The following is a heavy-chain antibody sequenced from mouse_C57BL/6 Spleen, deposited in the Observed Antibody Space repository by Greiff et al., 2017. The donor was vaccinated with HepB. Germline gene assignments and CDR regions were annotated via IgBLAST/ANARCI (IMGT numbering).Heavy chain of an antibody. D-gene: IGHD1-1*01. V-gene: IGHV5-4*01. J-gene: IGHJ2*01. CDR3: AREEDHYYGSSYFDY. Sequence: VQLKESGGGLVKPGGSLNLSCAASGFTFSSYAMSWVRQTPEKRLEWVATISDGGSYTYYPDNVKGRFTISRDNAKNNLYLQMSHLKSEDTAMYYCAREEDHYYGSSYFDYWGQGTTLTVSS. CDR2: ISDGGSYT. CDR1: GFTFSSYA.